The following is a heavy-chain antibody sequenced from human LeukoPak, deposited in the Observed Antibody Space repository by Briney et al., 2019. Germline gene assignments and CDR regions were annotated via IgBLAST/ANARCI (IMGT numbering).Heavy chain of an antibody. CDR3: ARGVPPSYYYDSSGYYPDY. J-gene: IGHJ4*02. CDR1: GFIFSTYA. CDR2: ISSSSSYI. D-gene: IGHD3-22*01. Sequence: GGSLRLSCAASGFIFSTYALSWVRQAPGKGLEWVSSISSSSSYIYYADSVKGRFTISRDNAKNSLYLQMNSLRAEDTAVYYCARGVPPSYYYDSSGYYPDYWGQGTLVTVSS. V-gene: IGHV3-21*01.